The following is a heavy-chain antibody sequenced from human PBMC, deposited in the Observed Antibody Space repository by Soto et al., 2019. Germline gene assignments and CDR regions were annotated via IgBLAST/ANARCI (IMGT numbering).Heavy chain of an antibody. J-gene: IGHJ4*02. CDR2: IDWDDDK. CDR1: GFSLSTSGMC. CDR3: ARTSPGIAAAGTFDY. D-gene: IGHD6-13*01. Sequence: SGPTLVNPTQTLTLTCTFSGFSLSTSGMCVSWIRQPPGKALEWLARIDWDDDKYYSTSLKTRLTISKDTSKNQVVLTMTNMDPVDTATYYCARTSPGIAAAGTFDYWGQGTLVTVSS. V-gene: IGHV2-70*11.